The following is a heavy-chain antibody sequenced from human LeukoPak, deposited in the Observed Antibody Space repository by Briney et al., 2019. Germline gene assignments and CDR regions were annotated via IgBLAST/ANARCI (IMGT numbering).Heavy chain of an antibody. J-gene: IGHJ4*02. D-gene: IGHD3-22*01. CDR1: EFIFSNFA. CDR3: AKDRTHRRYYDSTGYYNQYDY. CDR2: ISGNAAAT. V-gene: IGHV3-23*01. Sequence: GGSLRLSCVASEFIFSNFAMSWVRQAPGKGLEWVSTISGNAAATYYGDSVKGRSTISRDNSRNTLYLQMNSLRAEDTAIYYCAKDRTHRRYYDSTGYYNQYDYWGQGALVTVSS.